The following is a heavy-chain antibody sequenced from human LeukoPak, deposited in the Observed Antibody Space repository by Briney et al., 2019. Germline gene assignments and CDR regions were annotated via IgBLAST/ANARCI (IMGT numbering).Heavy chain of an antibody. J-gene: IGHJ4*02. Sequence: GGSLRLSCAASGFAFNIYSMNWVRQAPGKGLEWISYMTGDSKTINYADSVKGRFTISRDNAENSLFLQVNSLRAEDTAIYYCARSRDWYADYWGQGSLITVSS. V-gene: IGHV3-48*01. CDR2: MTGDSKTI. D-gene: IGHD3-9*01. CDR1: GFAFNIYS. CDR3: ARSRDWYADY.